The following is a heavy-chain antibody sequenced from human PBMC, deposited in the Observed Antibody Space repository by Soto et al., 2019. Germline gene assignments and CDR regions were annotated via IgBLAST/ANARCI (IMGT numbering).Heavy chain of an antibody. J-gene: IGHJ4*02. CDR3: ARSGGSSWYGGIDY. D-gene: IGHD6-13*01. CDR1: GYTFTSYA. CDR2: INAGNGNT. V-gene: IGHV1-3*01. Sequence: ASVKVSCKASGYTFTSYAMHWVRQAPGQRLEWMGWINAGNGNTKYSQKFQGRVTITRDTSASTAYMELSSVTAAYTAVYYCARSGGSSWYGGIDYWGQGTLVTVSS.